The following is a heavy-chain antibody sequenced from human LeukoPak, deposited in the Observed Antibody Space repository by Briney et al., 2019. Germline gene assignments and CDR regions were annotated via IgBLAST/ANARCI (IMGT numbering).Heavy chain of an antibody. J-gene: IGHJ4*02. CDR3: ASGEALVYDSSGVVDY. V-gene: IGHV1-2*02. Sequence: ASVKVSCKASGYTFTGYHMHWVRQAPGQGLEWMGWINPNSGGTNYAQKFQGRVTMTRDTSISTAYIELSRLRSDDTAVYYCASGEALVYDSSGVVDYWGQGTLVTVSS. CDR1: GYTFTGYH. CDR2: INPNSGGT. D-gene: IGHD3-22*01.